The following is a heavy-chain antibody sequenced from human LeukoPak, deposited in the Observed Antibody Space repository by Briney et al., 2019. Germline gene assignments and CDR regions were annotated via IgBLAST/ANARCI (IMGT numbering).Heavy chain of an antibody. CDR3: ATSARTYIGSSLDY. J-gene: IGHJ4*02. V-gene: IGHV3-74*01. CDR2: ISSDASIT. Sequence: GGSLRLSCAASGFTVSSNYMSWVRQDPGKGLVWVSRISSDASITSYANPVKGRFTISRDNAKNTLYLQMNSLRAEETALYYCATSARTYIGSSLDYWGQGTLVTVSS. D-gene: IGHD2-15*01. CDR1: GFTVSSNY.